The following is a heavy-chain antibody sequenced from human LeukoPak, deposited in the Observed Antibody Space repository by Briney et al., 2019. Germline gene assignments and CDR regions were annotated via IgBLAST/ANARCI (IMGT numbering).Heavy chain of an antibody. J-gene: IGHJ4*02. Sequence: GGSLRLSCAASGFTFSSYAMSWVRQAPGKGLEWVSGIDAAGVSTFYGDSVKGRFTMSRNNSKNTLYLRMYSLRAEATAVYYCAKDQGGYSAYGHLDYWGQGTLVTVSS. D-gene: IGHD5-12*01. CDR3: AKDQGGYSAYGHLDY. CDR1: GFTFSSYA. V-gene: IGHV3-23*01. CDR2: IDAAGVST.